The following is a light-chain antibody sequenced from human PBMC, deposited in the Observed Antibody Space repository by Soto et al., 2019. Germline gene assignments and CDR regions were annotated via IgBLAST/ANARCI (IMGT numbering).Light chain of an antibody. CDR2: RAS. CDR1: QSISNW. V-gene: IGKV1-5*03. Sequence: DIQMTQSPSTLSASVGDRVTITCRASQSISNWLAWYQERPGKVPRLLIYRASTLESGVPARFSGSGSGTEFTLTISSLQADDFATYYCQLYNSPPWTFGQGTKVEIK. J-gene: IGKJ1*01. CDR3: QLYNSPPWT.